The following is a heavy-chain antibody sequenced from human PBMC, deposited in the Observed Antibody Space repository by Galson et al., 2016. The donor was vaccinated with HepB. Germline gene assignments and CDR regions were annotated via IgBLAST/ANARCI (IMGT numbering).Heavy chain of an antibody. J-gene: IGHJ3*02. CDR3: ARDGCLRGSCGYFDI. V-gene: IGHV3-11*01. Sequence: SLRLSCAASGFTFSDYFMTWIRQAPGKGLEWLAYIANNGGTRYYADSVQGRSTISRDNANNSLYLHMDRLRAEDTAIYFCARDGCLRGSCGYFDIWGQGTMVSISS. CDR2: IANNGGTR. D-gene: IGHD2-15*01. CDR1: GFTFSDYF.